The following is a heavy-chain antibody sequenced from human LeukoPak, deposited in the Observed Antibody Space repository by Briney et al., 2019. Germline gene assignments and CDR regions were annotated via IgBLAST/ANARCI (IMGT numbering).Heavy chain of an antibody. CDR3: ARDFGSVVT. CDR1: DGSISPYY. D-gene: IGHD3-10*01. V-gene: IGHV4-59*01. J-gene: IGHJ5*02. Sequence: SETLSLTCTVADGSISPYYWSWIRQPPGKGLEWLGYIYHSGSTTYNPSLKSRVTISLDTSKNQISLNLSSVTAADTAVYFCARDFGSVVTWGQGTLVTVSS. CDR2: IYHSGST.